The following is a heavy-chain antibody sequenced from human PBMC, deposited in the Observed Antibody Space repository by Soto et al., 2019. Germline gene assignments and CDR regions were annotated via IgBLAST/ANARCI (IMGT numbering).Heavy chain of an antibody. CDR3: VRFKVGTTTDYYYGMDV. Sequence: QMQLVQSGAEVKKPWSSVRVSCKASGGTISLYAIAWVRQAPGQGLEWMGGIIPMLGSANYAQNFQGRVTLTADESTNTAYMDLSSLRSDDTAVYYCVRFKVGTTTDYYYGMDVWGQGTTVTVSS. V-gene: IGHV1-69*01. CDR1: GGTISLYA. J-gene: IGHJ6*02. CDR2: IIPMLGSA. D-gene: IGHD1-26*01.